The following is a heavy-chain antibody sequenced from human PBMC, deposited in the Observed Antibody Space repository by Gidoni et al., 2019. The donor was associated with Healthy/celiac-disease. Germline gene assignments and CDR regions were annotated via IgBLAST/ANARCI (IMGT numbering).Heavy chain of an antibody. V-gene: IGHV3-49*05. Sequence: EVQLVESGGGLVKPGRSLRLSCTASGFTFGDYAMSWFRQAPGKGLEWVGFIRSKAYGGTTEYAASVKGRFTISRDDSKSIAYLQMNSLKTEDTAVYYCTRDGKMAFDYWGQGTLVTVSS. CDR2: IRSKAYGGTT. D-gene: IGHD5-12*01. CDR3: TRDGKMAFDY. J-gene: IGHJ4*02. CDR1: GFTFGDYA.